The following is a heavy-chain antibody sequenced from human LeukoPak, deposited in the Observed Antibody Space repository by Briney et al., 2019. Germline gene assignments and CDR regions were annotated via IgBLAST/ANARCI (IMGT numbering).Heavy chain of an antibody. CDR3: ARGLRKYCSSTSCYMSGYYYYYYGMDV. CDR1: GGSFSGYY. J-gene: IGHJ6*02. CDR2: INHSGST. Sequence: SETLSLTCAVYGGSFSGYYWSWIRQPPGKGLEWIGEINHSGSTNYNPSLKSRVTISVGTSKNQFSLKLSSVTAADTAVYYCARGLRKYCSSTSCYMSGYYYYYYGMDVWGQGTTVTVSS. D-gene: IGHD2-2*02. V-gene: IGHV4-34*01.